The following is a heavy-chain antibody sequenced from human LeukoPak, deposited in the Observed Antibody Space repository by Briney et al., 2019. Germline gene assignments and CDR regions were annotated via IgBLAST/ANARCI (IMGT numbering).Heavy chain of an antibody. V-gene: IGHV4-34*01. J-gene: IGHJ6*02. Sequence: SETLSLTCTVSGGSISNYYWSWLRQPPGKGLEWIGEINHSGSTNYNPSLKSRVTISIERSKNQFSLNLNSVTAADTAVYYCAHLCGGDCPSGLYYGMDVWGQGTTVTVSS. CDR3: AHLCGGDCPSGLYYGMDV. CDR1: GGSISNYY. D-gene: IGHD2-21*02. CDR2: INHSGST.